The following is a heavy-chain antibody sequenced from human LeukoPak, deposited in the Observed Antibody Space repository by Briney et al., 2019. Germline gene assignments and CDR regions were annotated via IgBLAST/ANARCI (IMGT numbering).Heavy chain of an antibody. V-gene: IGHV4-59*08. CDR1: GVSISSDY. J-gene: IGHJ4*02. Sequence: SETLSLTCTVSGVSISSDYWSWIRLPPGKGLEWIGYIYYSGSSNYNPSLKSRVTMSVDTSKNQFSLKLTSVTAADTAVYYCVRHYDDDSSRYYFDYWGQGTLVTVSS. CDR2: IYYSGSS. CDR3: VRHYDDDSSRYYFDY. D-gene: IGHD3-22*01.